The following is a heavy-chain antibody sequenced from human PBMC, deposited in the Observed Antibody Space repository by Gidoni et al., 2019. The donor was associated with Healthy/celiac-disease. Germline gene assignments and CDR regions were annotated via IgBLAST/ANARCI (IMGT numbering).Heavy chain of an antibody. CDR2: IYSGGST. J-gene: IGHJ4*02. D-gene: IGHD3-10*01. V-gene: IGHV3-53*01. CDR1: GFTVSSNY. CDR3: AKGGRGLWFGEHFDY. Sequence: EVQLVESGGGLIQPGGSLRLSCAASGFTVSSNYRSWVRQAPGKGLEWVSVIYSGGSTYYADSVKGRFTISRDNSKNTLYLQMNSLRAEDTAVYYCAKGGRGLWFGEHFDYWGQGTLVTVSS.